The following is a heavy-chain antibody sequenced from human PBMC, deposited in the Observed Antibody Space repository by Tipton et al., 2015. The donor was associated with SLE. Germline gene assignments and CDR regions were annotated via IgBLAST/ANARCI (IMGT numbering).Heavy chain of an antibody. CDR3: AKDWLGYGDG. J-gene: IGHJ4*02. CDR1: GFTFSSYG. CDR2: IRYDGSNK. Sequence: QLVQSGGGVVQPGRSLRLSCAASGFTFSSYGMHWVRQAPGKGLEWVAVIRYDGSNKYYADSVKGRFTISRDNSKNTLYLQMNSLRAEDTAVYYCAKDWLGYGDGWGQGTLVTVSS. D-gene: IGHD4-17*01. V-gene: IGHV3-30*02.